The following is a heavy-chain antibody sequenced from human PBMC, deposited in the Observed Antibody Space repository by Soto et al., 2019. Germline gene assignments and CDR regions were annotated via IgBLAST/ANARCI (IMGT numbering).Heavy chain of an antibody. J-gene: IGHJ5*02. CDR3: ASPATMVRGVIINRWFDP. Sequence: SETLSLTCAVYGGSFSGYYWSWIRQPPGKGLEWIGEINHSGSTNYNPSLKSRVTISVDTSKNQFSLKLSSVTAADTAVYYCASPATMVRGVIINRWFDPWGQGTLVTVS. CDR1: GGSFSGYY. CDR2: INHSGST. V-gene: IGHV4-34*01. D-gene: IGHD3-10*01.